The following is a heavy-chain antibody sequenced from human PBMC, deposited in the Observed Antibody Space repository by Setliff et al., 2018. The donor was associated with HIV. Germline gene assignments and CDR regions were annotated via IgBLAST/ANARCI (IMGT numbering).Heavy chain of an antibody. D-gene: IGHD2-2*01. CDR2: IYYNGNT. J-gene: IGHJ4*02. CDR3: ARRKKSSSWSPNDY. V-gene: IGHV4-39*01. CDR1: GGSVSSSTTYY. Sequence: PSETLSLTCSVSGGSVSSSTTYYWGWIRQPPGKGLEWIGTIYYNGNTFYNPSLKSRVTMSVDTSKNQFSLKVKSVTAADTAVYYCARRKKSSSWSPNDYWGQGTLVTVSS.